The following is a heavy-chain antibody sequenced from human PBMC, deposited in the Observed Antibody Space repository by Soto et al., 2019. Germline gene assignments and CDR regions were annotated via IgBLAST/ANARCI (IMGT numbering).Heavy chain of an antibody. CDR1: GGSFSGYY. V-gene: IGHV4-34*01. CDR2: INHSGST. Sequence: QVQLQQWGAGLLKPSETLSLTCAVYGGSFSGYYWSWIRQPPGKGLEWMGEINHSGSTNYNPSLKSRVTRSVDTSKNQFSMKLSSVTAADTAVYYCARGYYDFWSGKFRYYYMDVWGKGTTVTVSS. CDR3: ARGYYDFWSGKFRYYYMDV. D-gene: IGHD3-3*01. J-gene: IGHJ6*03.